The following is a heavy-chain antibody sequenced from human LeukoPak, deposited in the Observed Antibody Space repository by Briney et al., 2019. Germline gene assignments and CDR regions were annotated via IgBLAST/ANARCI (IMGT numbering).Heavy chain of an antibody. J-gene: IGHJ4*02. CDR2: VSYDGSNK. CDR1: GFTFSSYG. CDR3: AKDGSYVDSNYHFEY. V-gene: IGHV3-30*18. Sequence: GGSLRLSCAVSGFTFSSYGMHWVRQAPGTGLEWVAVVSYDGSNKYYADSVKGRFTISRDNSKNTLYLQMNSLRAEDTAVYYCAKDGSYVDSNYHFEYWGQGNLVTVSS. D-gene: IGHD4-17*01.